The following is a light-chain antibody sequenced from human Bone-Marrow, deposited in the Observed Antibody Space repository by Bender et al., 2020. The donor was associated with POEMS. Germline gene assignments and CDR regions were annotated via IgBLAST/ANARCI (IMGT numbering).Light chain of an antibody. CDR3: SSYTTSSTWV. CDR1: SSDVGGYNY. CDR2: DVT. Sequence: QSALTQPRSVSGSPGQTVTIICTGTSSDVGGYNYVSWYQQHPGKAPKFMIYDVTLRPSGVSHRFSGSQSGNAASLTISGLQASDEADYYCSSYTTSSTWVFGGGTKLTVL. V-gene: IGLV2-14*01. J-gene: IGLJ3*02.